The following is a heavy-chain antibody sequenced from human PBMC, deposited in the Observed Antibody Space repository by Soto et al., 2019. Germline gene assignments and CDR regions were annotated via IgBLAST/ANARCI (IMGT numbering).Heavy chain of an antibody. J-gene: IGHJ4*02. V-gene: IGHV5-51*01. CDR3: ARTFGGHLYSFDF. D-gene: IGHD3-16*01. Sequence: PGEALQISCKRPVDTFTRTWIGSVRQMPGKGLEWMGIIYPGDSETRYSPSSQGQVTISADKSIYTAYLQWSSLKASDTAIFYCARTFGGHLYSFDFWGQGTLVTVSS. CDR2: IYPGDSET. CDR1: VDTFTRTW.